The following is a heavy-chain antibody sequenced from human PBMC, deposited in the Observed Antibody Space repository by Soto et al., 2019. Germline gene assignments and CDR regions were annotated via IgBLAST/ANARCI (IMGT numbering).Heavy chain of an antibody. V-gene: IGHV3-74*01. D-gene: IGHD5-12*01. CDR2: IDLYTTST. CDR1: GFTFSYAW. J-gene: IGHJ4*02. CDR3: VRDPGNSGHDWRFDY. Sequence: EVQLVESGGGLVQPGGSLRLSCAASGFTFSYAWMHWVRQAPGKGLEWVSSIDLYTTSTSYADSVKGRFTMSRDNANNPVYLQMSGLKAEDTAVYYCVRDPGNSGHDWRFDYWGQGTLVTVSS.